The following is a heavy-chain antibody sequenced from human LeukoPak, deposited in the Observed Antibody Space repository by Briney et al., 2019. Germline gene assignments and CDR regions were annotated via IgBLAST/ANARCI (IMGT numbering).Heavy chain of an antibody. V-gene: IGHV3-23*01. CDR2: ISGSGGST. Sequence: ETLSLTCAVSGGSISSGGYSWSWVRQAPGKGLEWVSVISGSGGSTYYADSVKGRFTISRDNSKNTLYLQMNSLRAEDTAVYYCADLQVFEYWGQGTLVTVSS. D-gene: IGHD4-4*01. CDR3: ADLQVFEY. CDR1: GGSISSGGYS. J-gene: IGHJ4*02.